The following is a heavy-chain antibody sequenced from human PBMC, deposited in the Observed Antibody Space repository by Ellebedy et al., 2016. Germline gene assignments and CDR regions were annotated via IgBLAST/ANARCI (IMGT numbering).Heavy chain of an antibody. V-gene: IGHV3-53*01. D-gene: IGHD2-15*01. J-gene: IGHJ1*01. Sequence: GGSLRLSCAASGFTVSASYMYWVRQAPGKGLEWVSLLYSGDRPYYAESVKGRSIISRDDSQDTLYLQMNSLRPDDTAVYYCARTDCSGGSCYSFFQYWGQGTPVTVSS. CDR3: ARTDCSGGSCYSFFQY. CDR2: LYSGDRP. CDR1: GFTVSASY.